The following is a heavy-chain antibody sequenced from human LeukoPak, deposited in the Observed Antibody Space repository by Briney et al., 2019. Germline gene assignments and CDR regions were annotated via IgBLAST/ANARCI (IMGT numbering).Heavy chain of an antibody. V-gene: IGHV3-48*02. CDR2: ISSRSTGI. CDR3: ARAKTLTTSDY. J-gene: IGHJ4*02. Sequence: GGSLRLSCAASGFTVSSNHMSWVRQAPGKGLEWVSQISSRSTGIYYAESVKGRFTISRDNAKNSLYVQMNSLKDEDTAVYYCARAKTLTTSDYWGRGTLVTVSS. CDR1: GFTVSSNH. D-gene: IGHD4-17*01.